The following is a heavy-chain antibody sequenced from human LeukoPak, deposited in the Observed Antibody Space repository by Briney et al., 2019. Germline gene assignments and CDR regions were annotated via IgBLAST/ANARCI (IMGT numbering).Heavy chain of an antibody. J-gene: IGHJ6*02. CDR1: GFTFSSSA. D-gene: IGHD3-10*01. CDR2: ISGSGATT. V-gene: IGHV3-23*01. Sequence: PGGSLRLSCAASGFTFSSSAMSWVRQAPGKGLEWVSAISGSGATTYYADSVKGRFTISRDNSKNTLYLQMNSLRAEDTAVYYCARDHGADYYGMDVWGQGTTVTVSS. CDR3: ARDHGADYYGMDV.